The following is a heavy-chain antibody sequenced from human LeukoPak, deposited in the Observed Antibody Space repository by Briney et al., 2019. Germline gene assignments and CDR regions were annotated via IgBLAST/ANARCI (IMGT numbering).Heavy chain of an antibody. J-gene: IGHJ3*02. V-gene: IGHV4-59*06. D-gene: IGHD4-11*01. Sequence: PSETLSLTCTVSGGSISSYYWSWSRQHPRKGLGWIGSIYYSGSTYYNPSLKSRVSISVHTSKNQFSLKLSSAPAADPAVYYCARDMTTVTYAFDIWGQGTMVTVSS. CDR3: ARDMTTVTYAFDI. CDR1: GGSISSYY. CDR2: IYYSGST.